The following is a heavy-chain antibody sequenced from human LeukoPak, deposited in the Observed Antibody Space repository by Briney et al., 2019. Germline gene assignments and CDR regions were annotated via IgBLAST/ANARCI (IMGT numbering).Heavy chain of an antibody. V-gene: IGHV3-21*01. D-gene: IGHD3-3*01. CDR3: AGSASGYYDY. CDR2: ISSSSSYI. J-gene: IGHJ4*02. Sequence: GGSLRLSCAASGFTFSSYSMNWVRQAPGEGLEWVSSISSSSSYIYYADSVKGRFTISRDNAKNSLYLQMNSLRAEDTAVYYCAGSASGYYDYWGQGTLVTVSS. CDR1: GFTFSSYS.